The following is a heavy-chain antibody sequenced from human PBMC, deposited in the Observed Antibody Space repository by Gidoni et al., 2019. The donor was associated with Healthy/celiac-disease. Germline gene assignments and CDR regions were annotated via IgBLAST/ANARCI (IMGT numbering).Heavy chain of an antibody. J-gene: IGHJ4*02. CDR1: GFTFSSYA. D-gene: IGHD3-16*01. Sequence: VQLVESGGGVVQPGRSLRLSCAASGFTFSSYAMHWVRQAPGQGLEWVAVISHDGSNKYYADSVKGRVTISRDKSKNTLYLQMNSLRAEDTAVYYCARGAFGWGLDYWGQGTLVTVSS. CDR3: ARGAFGWGLDY. CDR2: ISHDGSNK. V-gene: IGHV3-30-3*01.